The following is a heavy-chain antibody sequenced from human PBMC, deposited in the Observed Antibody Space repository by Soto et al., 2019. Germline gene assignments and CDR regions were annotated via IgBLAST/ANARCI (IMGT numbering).Heavy chain of an antibody. CDR1: GGTFSSYA. CDR3: ERDNDSMATMRYYYGMDV. D-gene: IGHD5-12*01. J-gene: IGHJ6*02. Sequence: QVQLVQSGAEVKKPGSSVKVSCKASGGTFSSYAISWVRQAPGQGLEWMGGIIPIFGTANYAQKFQGRVTITADEATSTAYMELSSLRSEDTAVYYCERDNDSMATMRYYYGMDVWGQGTTVTVSS. CDR2: IIPIFGTA. V-gene: IGHV1-69*01.